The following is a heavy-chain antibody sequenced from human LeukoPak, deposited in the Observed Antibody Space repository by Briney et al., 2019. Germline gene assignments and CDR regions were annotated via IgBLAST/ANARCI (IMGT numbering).Heavy chain of an antibody. CDR2: INPNSGGT. CDR1: GYTFTSYD. Sequence: ASVKVSCKASGYTFTSYDINWVRQATGQGLEWMGWINPNSGGTNYAQKFQGRVTMTRDTSISTAYMELSRLRSDDTAVYYCARAAVGCGGDCYSVSYYYYYMDVWGKGTTVTVSS. CDR3: ARAAVGCGGDCYSVSYYYYYMDV. J-gene: IGHJ6*03. V-gene: IGHV1-2*02. D-gene: IGHD2-21*01.